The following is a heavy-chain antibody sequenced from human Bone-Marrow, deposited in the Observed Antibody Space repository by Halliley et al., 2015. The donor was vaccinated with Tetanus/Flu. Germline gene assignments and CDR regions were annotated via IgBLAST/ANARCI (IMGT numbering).Heavy chain of an antibody. CDR2: ISHSGSA. D-gene: IGHD5-18*01. J-gene: IGHJ5*02. CDR3: ARGGGRRQRNWFDP. CDR1: DESLSGYY. Sequence: TLSLTCAVVDESLSGYYWSWLRQPPGKGLEWIGEISHSGSARYNSALRSRVTMSVDTSKKQISLKLRSATAADTAVYYCARGGGRRQRNWFDPWGQGTLVTVAP. V-gene: IGHV4-34*01.